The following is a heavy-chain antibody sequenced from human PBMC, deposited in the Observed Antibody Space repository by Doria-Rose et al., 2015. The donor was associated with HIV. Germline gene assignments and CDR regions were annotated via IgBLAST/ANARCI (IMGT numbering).Heavy chain of an antibody. J-gene: IGHJ4*02. D-gene: IGHD6-13*01. CDR3: ARIKSSRWYHKYYFDF. CDR2: IFSDDER. V-gene: IGHV2-26*01. CDR1: GVSLSSPGMG. Sequence: QITLKESGPVLVKPTETLTLTCTVSGVSLSSPGMGVSWIRQPPGKALEWLLTIFSDDERSYKTSLKSRLTISRGTSKSQVVLTMTDMDPVDTATYYCARIKSSRWYHKYYFDFWGQGTLVIVSA.